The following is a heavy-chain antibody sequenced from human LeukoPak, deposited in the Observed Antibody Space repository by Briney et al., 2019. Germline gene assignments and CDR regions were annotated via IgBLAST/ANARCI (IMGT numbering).Heavy chain of an antibody. CDR1: GFTFSSYS. V-gene: IGHV3-21*01. CDR3: ARASVDYFDY. J-gene: IGHJ4*02. Sequence: PGGSLRLSCAASGFTFSSYSMNWVRQAPGKGLEWVSSISSSYIYYADSVRGRFTISRDNAKDSLYLQMNSLRAEDTAVYYCARASVDYFDYWGQGTLVTVSS. CDR2: ISSSYI.